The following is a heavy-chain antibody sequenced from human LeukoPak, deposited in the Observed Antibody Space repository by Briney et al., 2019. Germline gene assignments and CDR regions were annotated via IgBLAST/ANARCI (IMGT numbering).Heavy chain of an antibody. CDR2: IYLGDDK. CDR1: GVSLSTSGVG. D-gene: IGHD6-19*01. J-gene: IGHJ4*02. CDR3: AHGAYSSGWEDFFDY. Sequence: CGPTLVKPTQTLTLTRTFSGVSLSTSGVGVGWIRHPPGEALEWLALIYLGDDKRYSPSLKSRLTITKDTSKNQVFLTMTNMDPVDTATYYCAHGAYSSGWEDFFDYWGQGTLVTVSS. V-gene: IGHV2-5*02.